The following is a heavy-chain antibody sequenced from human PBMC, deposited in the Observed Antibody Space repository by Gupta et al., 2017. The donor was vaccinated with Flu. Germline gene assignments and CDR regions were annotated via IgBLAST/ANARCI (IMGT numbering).Heavy chain of an antibody. CDR1: SFSGYY. CDR2: INHSGST. J-gene: IGHJ4*02. Sequence: SFSGYYWSWIRQPPGKGLEWIGEINHSGSTNYNPSLKRRVTISVDTSKNQFSLKLSSVTAADTAVYYCARAEGDGDYLDYWGQGTLVTVSS. D-gene: IGHD4-17*01. CDR3: ARAEGDGDYLDY. V-gene: IGHV4-34*01.